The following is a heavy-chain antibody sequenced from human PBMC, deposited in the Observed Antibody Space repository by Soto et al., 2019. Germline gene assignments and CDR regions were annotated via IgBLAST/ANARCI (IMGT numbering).Heavy chain of an antibody. CDR2: ISAYNGNT. Sequence: ASVKVSCKASGYTFTSYGISWVRQAPGQGLEGMGWISAYNGNTNYAQKLQGRVTMTTDTSTSTAYIELRSLRSDYTAVYYCARERLGSGSYGYWGQGTLVTVSS. V-gene: IGHV1-18*01. J-gene: IGHJ4*02. D-gene: IGHD3-10*01. CDR1: GYTFTSYG. CDR3: ARERLGSGSYGY.